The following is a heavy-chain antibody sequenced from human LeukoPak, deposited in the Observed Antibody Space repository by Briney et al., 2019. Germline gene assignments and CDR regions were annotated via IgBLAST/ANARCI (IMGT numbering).Heavy chain of an antibody. D-gene: IGHD5-18*01. CDR1: GGSFGRYA. J-gene: IGHJ4*02. Sequence: SVKVSCKAPGGSFGRYAISWVRQAPGQGLEWMGGIVPILGTANYAQKFQGGVTITADESTSTAYMELSSLRSEDTAVYYCARGWIQLWFGNTRAINYFDYWGQGTLVTVSS. CDR3: ARGWIQLWFGNTRAINYFDY. CDR2: IVPILGTA. V-gene: IGHV1-69*13.